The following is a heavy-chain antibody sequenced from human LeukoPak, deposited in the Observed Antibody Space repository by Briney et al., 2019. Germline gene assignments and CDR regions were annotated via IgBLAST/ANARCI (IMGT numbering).Heavy chain of an antibody. CDR2: FYYSGST. CDR1: GGSITSNSYY. J-gene: IGHJ6*03. Sequence: PSETLSLTCTVSGGSITSNSYYWGWIRQPPGKGLEWIGSFYYSGSTYYNPSLKSRVTISVDTSKNQFSLKLTSVTAADTAVYYCARQYLGYYYMDVWGKGTTVTVSS. CDR3: ARQYLGYYYMDV. V-gene: IGHV4-39*01.